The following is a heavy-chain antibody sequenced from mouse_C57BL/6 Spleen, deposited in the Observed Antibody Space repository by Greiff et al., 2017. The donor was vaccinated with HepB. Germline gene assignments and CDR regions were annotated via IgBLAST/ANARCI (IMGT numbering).Heavy chain of an antibody. D-gene: IGHD1-1*01. Sequence: EVKLMESGGGLVQPKGSLKLSCAASGFSFNTYAMNWVRQAPGKGLEWVARIRSKSNNYATYYADSVKDRFTISRDDSESMLYLQMNNLKTEDTAMYYCTITTVVADWYFDVWGTGTTVTVSS. CDR1: GFSFNTYA. CDR3: TITTVVADWYFDV. J-gene: IGHJ1*03. CDR2: IRSKSNNYAT. V-gene: IGHV10-1*01.